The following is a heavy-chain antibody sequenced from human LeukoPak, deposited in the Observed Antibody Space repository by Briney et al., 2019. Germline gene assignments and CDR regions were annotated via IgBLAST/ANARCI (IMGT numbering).Heavy chain of an antibody. V-gene: IGHV3-74*01. CDR2: VKDDGIST. CDR1: GFTFTKFW. Sequence: AGGSLRLSCAASGFTFTKFWMHWVRQAPGRGLVWVSRVKDDGISTLYADSVKGRFTISRDNAKNTLNLQMNSLRADDTALYYCATGPYAAFEMWGQGTMVTVSS. D-gene: IGHD2-2*01. CDR3: ATGPYAAFEM. J-gene: IGHJ3*02.